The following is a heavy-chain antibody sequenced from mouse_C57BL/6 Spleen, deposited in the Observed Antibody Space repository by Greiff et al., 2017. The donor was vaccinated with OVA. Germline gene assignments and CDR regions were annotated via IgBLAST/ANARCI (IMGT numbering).Heavy chain of an antibody. J-gene: IGHJ1*03. CDR3: ARRGYGSSQYFDV. CDR1: GFTFSDYA. CDR2: ISNLAYSI. D-gene: IGHD1-1*01. V-gene: IGHV5-15*01. Sequence: EVQLVESGGGLVQPGGSLKLSCAASGFTFSDYAMAWVRQAPRKGPEWVAFISNLAYSIYYADTVTGRFTISRENAKNTLYLEMSSLRSEDTAMYYCARRGYGSSQYFDVWGTGTTVTVSS.